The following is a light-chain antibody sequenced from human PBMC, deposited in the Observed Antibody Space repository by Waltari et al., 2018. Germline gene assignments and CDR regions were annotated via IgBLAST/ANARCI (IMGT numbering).Light chain of an antibody. Sequence: QSALTQPASVSGSPGQSITISCTGASSDFGSYNLVSWYQQHPGKAPKVMIYEVTKRPSVVSDRFSGSRSGNTSSLTISWLQPEDEADYYCCSYAGSGTLDVVFGGGTKLTVL. CDR2: EVT. CDR3: CSYAGSGTLDVV. V-gene: IGLV2-23*02. CDR1: SSDFGSYNL. J-gene: IGLJ2*01.